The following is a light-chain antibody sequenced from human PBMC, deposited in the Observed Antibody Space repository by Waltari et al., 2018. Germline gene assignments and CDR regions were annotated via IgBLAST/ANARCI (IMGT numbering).Light chain of an antibody. CDR1: SSDIGGYNH. CDR2: EVN. Sequence: QSALTQPPSASGSPGQSVTISCTGTSSDIGGYNHVSWYQQYPGKAPKLMIYEVNKRPSGFPDRFSGSKSGNTASLIVSGLQADDEADYHCGSYAGSTGWVFGGGTKLTVL. J-gene: IGLJ3*02. CDR3: GSYAGSTGWV. V-gene: IGLV2-8*01.